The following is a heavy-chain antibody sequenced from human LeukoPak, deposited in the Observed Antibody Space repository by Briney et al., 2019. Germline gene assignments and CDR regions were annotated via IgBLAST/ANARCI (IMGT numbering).Heavy chain of an antibody. CDR2: ISSSSSYI. CDR3: ARDSNDYGAAIDY. V-gene: IGHV3-21*01. CDR1: GFTFSSYS. Sequence: GGSLRLSCAASGFTFSSYSMNWVRQAPGKGLEWVSSISSSSSYIYYADSVKGRFTISRDNAKNSLYLQMNSLRAGDTAVYYCARDSNDYGAAIDYWGQGTLVTVSS. J-gene: IGHJ4*02. D-gene: IGHD4-17*01.